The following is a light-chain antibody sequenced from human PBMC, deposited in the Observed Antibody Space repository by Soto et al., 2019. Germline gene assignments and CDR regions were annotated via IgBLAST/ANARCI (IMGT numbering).Light chain of an antibody. CDR3: QQTYSPPFT. Sequence: EIVLTQSPATLSLFPGERATLSCRASQGVSRYLAWYQQRPGQTPRLLIYDAFNRATGIPARFSGSGSGTDFTLSISSLEPEDFATYYCQQTYSPPFTFGQGTSLELK. CDR1: QGVSRY. J-gene: IGKJ2*01. CDR2: DAF. V-gene: IGKV3-11*01.